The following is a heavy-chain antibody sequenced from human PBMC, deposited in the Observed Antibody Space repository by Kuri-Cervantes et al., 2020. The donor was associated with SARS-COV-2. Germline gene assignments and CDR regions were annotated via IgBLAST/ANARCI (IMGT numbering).Heavy chain of an antibody. D-gene: IGHD2-15*01. Sequence: GESLKISCAASGFTVSSNYMSWVRQAPGKGLEWVSYISSTSDGSIYYADSVKGRFTISRDNAKNSLYLQMNNLRAEDTAVYYCARQGYCSGGSCYSGAMDVWGQGTTVTVSS. CDR2: ISSTSDGSI. V-gene: IGHV3-48*04. J-gene: IGHJ6*02. CDR1: GFTVSSNY. CDR3: ARQGYCSGGSCYSGAMDV.